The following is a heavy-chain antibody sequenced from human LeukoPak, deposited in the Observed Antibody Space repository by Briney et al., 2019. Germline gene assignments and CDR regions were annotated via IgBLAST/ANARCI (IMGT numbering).Heavy chain of an antibody. J-gene: IGHJ5*02. Sequence: PSETLSLTCTVSGYSISSGYYWGWIRQPPGKGLEWIGSIYHSGSTYYNPSLKSRVTISVDTSKNQFSLKLSSVTAADTAVYYCARAPRGAAAVHNWFDPWGQGTLVTVSS. D-gene: IGHD6-13*01. CDR3: ARAPRGAAAVHNWFDP. CDR2: IYHSGST. V-gene: IGHV4-38-2*02. CDR1: GYSISSGYY.